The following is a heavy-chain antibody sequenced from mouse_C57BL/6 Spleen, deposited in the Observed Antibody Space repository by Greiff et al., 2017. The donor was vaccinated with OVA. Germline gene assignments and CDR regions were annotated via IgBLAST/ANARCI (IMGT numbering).Heavy chain of an antibody. CDR1: GYTFTSYW. CDR3: ARRGYDGYYFDY. D-gene: IGHD2-3*01. CDR2: IDPSDSYT. Sequence: VQLQQSGAELVKPGASVKLSCKASGYTFTSYWMQWVKQRPGQGLEWIGEIDPSDSYTNYNQKFKGKATLTVDTSSSTAYMQLSSLTSEDSAVYYCARRGYDGYYFDYWGQGTTLTVSS. J-gene: IGHJ2*01. V-gene: IGHV1-50*01.